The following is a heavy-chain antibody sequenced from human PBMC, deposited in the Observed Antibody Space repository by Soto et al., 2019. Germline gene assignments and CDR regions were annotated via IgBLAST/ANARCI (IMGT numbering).Heavy chain of an antibody. D-gene: IGHD6-19*01. CDR2: ISGSGDST. Sequence: EVQLLESGGGLVQPGGSLRLSCAASGFTFSSYAMSWVRQAPGKGLEWVSGISGSGDSTYYADSVKGRFTISRDNSKNTLYLHMNSLRAEDTDVYYCAKGGPGIAVAGTGYFQRWGQGTLVTVSS. J-gene: IGHJ1*01. V-gene: IGHV3-23*01. CDR1: GFTFSSYA. CDR3: AKGGPGIAVAGTGYFQR.